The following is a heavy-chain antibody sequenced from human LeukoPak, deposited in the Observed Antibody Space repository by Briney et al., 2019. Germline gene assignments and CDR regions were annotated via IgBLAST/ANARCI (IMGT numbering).Heavy chain of an antibody. CDR1: GFTFSSYV. CDR3: ARSIVVVVAATSDAFDI. Sequence: GGSLRLSCAASGFTFSSYVMHWVRQDPGKGLEYVSAISSNGGSTYYANSVKGRFTISRDNSKNTLYLQMGSLRADDMAVYYCARSIVVVVAATSDAFDIWGQGTMVTVSS. CDR2: ISSNGGST. J-gene: IGHJ3*02. D-gene: IGHD2-15*01. V-gene: IGHV3-64*01.